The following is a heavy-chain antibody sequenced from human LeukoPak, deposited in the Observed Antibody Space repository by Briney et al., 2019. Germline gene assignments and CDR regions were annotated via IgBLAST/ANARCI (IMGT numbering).Heavy chain of an antibody. D-gene: IGHD3-10*01. Sequence: GASVKVSCKASGYTFTGYYMHWVRQAPGQGLEWRGWINPNSGGTNYAQKIQGRVTMTRDTSISTAYMELSRLRSDDTAVYYCAAPYGSGSYYIDAFDIWGQGTMVTVSS. V-gene: IGHV1-2*02. J-gene: IGHJ3*02. CDR1: GYTFTGYY. CDR3: AAPYGSGSYYIDAFDI. CDR2: INPNSGGT.